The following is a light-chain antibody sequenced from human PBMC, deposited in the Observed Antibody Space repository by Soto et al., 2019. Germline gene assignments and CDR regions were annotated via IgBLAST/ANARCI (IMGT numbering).Light chain of an antibody. CDR3: CSYAGSNNLV. CDR2: EVS. Sequence: QSALPQPPSASGSPGQSVTISCTGTSSDVGGYNYVSWYQQHPGKAPKLMIYEVSKRPSGVPDRFSGSKSGNTASLTVSGLRPEDEADYYCCSYAGSNNLVFGGGTKLTVL. V-gene: IGLV2-8*01. J-gene: IGLJ2*01. CDR1: SSDVGGYNY.